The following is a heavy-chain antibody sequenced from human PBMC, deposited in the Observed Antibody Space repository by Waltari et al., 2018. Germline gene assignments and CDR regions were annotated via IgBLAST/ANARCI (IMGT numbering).Heavy chain of an antibody. J-gene: IGHJ4*02. D-gene: IGHD2-15*01. Sequence: EVQVVESGGGLVQPGRSLRLSCTASGFTLGDYAMSWVRQAPGKGLEWVSFIRRKAYGGTTEYAASVKGRFTIKRDEYKVIVNLQMISMKTEDTAVYFCTRGEGICSGGRCCDYWGQGTLVSVS. CDR1: GFTLGDYA. CDR3: TRGEGICSGGRCCDY. V-gene: IGHV3-49*04. CDR2: IRRKAYGGTT.